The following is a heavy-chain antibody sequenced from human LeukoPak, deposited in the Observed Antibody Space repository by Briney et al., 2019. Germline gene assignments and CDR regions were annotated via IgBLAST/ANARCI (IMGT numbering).Heavy chain of an antibody. CDR1: GFTFSSYG. V-gene: IGHV3-30*18. Sequence: GGSLRLSCAASGFTFSSYGMHWVRQAPGKGLEWVAVISYDGSNKYYADSVKGRFTISRDNSKNTLYLQMNSLRAEDTAVYYCAKDFYGTGYCRGGSCYGGGDYWGQGTLVTVSS. J-gene: IGHJ4*02. D-gene: IGHD2-15*01. CDR2: ISYDGSNK. CDR3: AKDFYGTGYCRGGSCYGGGDY.